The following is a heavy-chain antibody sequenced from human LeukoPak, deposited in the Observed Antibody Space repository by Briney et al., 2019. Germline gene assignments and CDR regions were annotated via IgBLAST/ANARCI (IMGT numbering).Heavy chain of an antibody. CDR2: ISAYNGNT. V-gene: IGHV1-18*01. CDR3: ARTILLWFGEGEAYFDP. Sequence: GASVKVSCKASGYTFTSYGISWVRQAPGQGLEWMGWISAYNGNTNYAQKLQGRVTMTTDTSTSTAYMELRSLRSDDTAVYYCARTILLWFGEGEAYFDPWGQGTLVTVSS. D-gene: IGHD3-10*01. CDR1: GYTFTSYG. J-gene: IGHJ5*02.